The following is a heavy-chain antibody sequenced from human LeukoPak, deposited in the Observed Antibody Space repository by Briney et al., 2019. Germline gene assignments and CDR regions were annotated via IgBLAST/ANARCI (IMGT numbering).Heavy chain of an antibody. D-gene: IGHD3-10*01. J-gene: IGHJ4*02. Sequence: PSETLSLTCTVSGYSISSDYYWGWIRQPPGKGLEWIGSVHHSGRTYYNPSLKSRVTISVDTSKNQFSLKLNSVTAADTAVYYCARDSGERGSGSYLIAYWGQGTLVTVSS. CDR1: GYSISSDYY. CDR3: ARDSGERGSGSYLIAY. V-gene: IGHV4-38-2*02. CDR2: VHHSGRT.